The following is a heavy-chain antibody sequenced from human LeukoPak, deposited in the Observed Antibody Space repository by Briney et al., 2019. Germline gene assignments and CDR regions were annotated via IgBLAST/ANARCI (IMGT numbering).Heavy chain of an antibody. V-gene: IGHV3-30*18. CDR1: GFSFSTYA. CDR3: AHDVSWNWDDP. Sequence: PGRSLRLSCAASGFSFSTYAMHWVCQAPGKGLEWVAVISYDGSNKYYADSVKGRFTISRDNSKNTPYLQMNTLRAEDTAVYYCAHDVSWNWDDPWGQGTLVTVSS. J-gene: IGHJ5*02. CDR2: ISYDGSNK.